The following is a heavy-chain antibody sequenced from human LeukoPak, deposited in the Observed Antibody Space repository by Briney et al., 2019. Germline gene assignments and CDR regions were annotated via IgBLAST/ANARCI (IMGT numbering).Heavy chain of an antibody. J-gene: IGHJ3*02. CDR3: ARGYGSGSRRLTAFDI. D-gene: IGHD3-10*01. CDR2: IYHSGST. V-gene: IGHV4-30-2*01. Sequence: SETLSLTCAVSGGSISSGGYSWGWIRQPPGKGLEWIGYIYHSGSTYYNPSLKSRVTISVDRSKNQFSLKLSSVTAADTAVYYCARGYGSGSRRLTAFDIWGQGTMVTVSS. CDR1: GGSISSGGYS.